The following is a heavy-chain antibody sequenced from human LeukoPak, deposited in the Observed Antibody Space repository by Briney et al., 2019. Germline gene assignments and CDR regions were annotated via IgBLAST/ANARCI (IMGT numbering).Heavy chain of an antibody. CDR3: ARTPTPYDYGDYFDY. CDR1: GFTFSSYA. D-gene: IGHD4-17*01. V-gene: IGHV3-30-3*01. CDR2: ISYDGSNK. Sequence: GRSLRLSCAASGFTFSSYALHWVSQARGKGLEWVAVISYDGSNKYYADSVKGRFTISRDNSKNTLYLQMNSLRAEDTAVYYCARTPTPYDYGDYFDYWGQGSLVTVSS. J-gene: IGHJ4*02.